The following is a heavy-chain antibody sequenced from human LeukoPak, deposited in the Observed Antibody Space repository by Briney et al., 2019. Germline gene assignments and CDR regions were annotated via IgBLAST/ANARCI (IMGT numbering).Heavy chain of an antibody. CDR2: IYHSGST. J-gene: IGHJ5*02. Sequence: SETLSLTCAVSGYSISSGYYWGWIRQPPGKGLEWIGSIYHSGSTYYNPSLKSRVTISVDTSKNQFSLKLSSVTAADTAVYYCARDRGIAVAGIGAADWFDPWGQGTLVTVSS. CDR1: GYSISSGYY. D-gene: IGHD6-19*01. V-gene: IGHV4-38-2*02. CDR3: ARDRGIAVAGIGAADWFDP.